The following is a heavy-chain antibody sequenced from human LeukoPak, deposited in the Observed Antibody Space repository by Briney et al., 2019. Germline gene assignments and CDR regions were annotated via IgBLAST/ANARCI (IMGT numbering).Heavy chain of an antibody. CDR1: GYTFTGYY. CDR2: INPNSGGT. J-gene: IGHJ6*02. D-gene: IGHD1-20*01. V-gene: IGHV1-2*04. CDR3: ARGWPGITGRWMENYYGMDV. Sequence: ASVKVSCKASGYTFTGYYMHWVRQAPGQGLEWMGWINPNSGGTNYAQKFQGWVTMTRDTSISTAYMELSRLRSDDTAVYYCARGWPGITGRWMENYYGMDVWGQGTTVTVSS.